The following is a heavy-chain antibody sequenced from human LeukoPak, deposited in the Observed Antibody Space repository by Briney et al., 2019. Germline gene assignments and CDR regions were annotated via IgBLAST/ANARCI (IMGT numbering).Heavy chain of an antibody. Sequence: SSVKVSCKASGGTFISYAIRWVRQAAGQGGDGMGGIIPIVGTANYAQKFQGRVTIAADESTSTAYMELSSLRSEDTAVYYCARIYDFWSGPLSFDIWSQGTMVTVSS. V-gene: IGHV1-69*13. CDR3: ARIYDFWSGPLSFDI. D-gene: IGHD3-3*01. J-gene: IGHJ3*02. CDR2: IIPIVGTA. CDR1: GGTFISYA.